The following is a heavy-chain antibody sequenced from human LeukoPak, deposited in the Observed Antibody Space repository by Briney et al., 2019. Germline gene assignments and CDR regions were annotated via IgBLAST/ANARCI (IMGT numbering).Heavy chain of an antibody. Sequence: GGSLRLSCAASGFTFSSYGMSWVRQAPGKGLEWVSSISGSVGTIYYADSVKGRFTISRDNSKNTLYLQMNNLRAVDSAVYYCAKDLSGYGPYWYFDLWGRGTLVTVSS. V-gene: IGHV3-23*01. CDR2: ISGSVGTI. CDR1: GFTFSSYG. CDR3: AKDLSGYGPYWYFDL. J-gene: IGHJ2*01. D-gene: IGHD6-25*01.